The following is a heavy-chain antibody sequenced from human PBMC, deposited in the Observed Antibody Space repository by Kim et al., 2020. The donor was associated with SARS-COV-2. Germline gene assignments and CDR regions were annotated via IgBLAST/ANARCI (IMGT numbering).Heavy chain of an antibody. CDR1: GGTFSSYA. CDR2: IIPIFGTA. D-gene: IGHD3-10*01. V-gene: IGHV1-69*06. J-gene: IGHJ6*02. Sequence: SVKVSCKASGGTFSSYAISWVRQAPGQGLEWMGGIIPIFGTANYAQKFQGRVTITADKSTSTAYMELSSLRSEDTAVYYCARDQIYGSGSLKDYYYYYGMDVWGQGTTVTVSS. CDR3: ARDQIYGSGSLKDYYYYYGMDV.